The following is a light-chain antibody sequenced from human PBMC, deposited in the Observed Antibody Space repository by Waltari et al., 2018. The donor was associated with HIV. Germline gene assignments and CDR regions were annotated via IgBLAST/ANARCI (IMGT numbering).Light chain of an antibody. CDR3: AAWDDSLNGQV. V-gene: IGLV1-44*01. CDR1: RSTIGTKI. Sequence: QSVLTQPPSASGTPGRGVTISCSGSRSTIGTKIVHWYQQFPGTAPKLLMYSNNQRPSGVPDRFSGSKSGTSASLAISGLQSEDEADYYCAAWDDSLNGQVFGGGTKLTVL. J-gene: IGLJ3*02. CDR2: SNN.